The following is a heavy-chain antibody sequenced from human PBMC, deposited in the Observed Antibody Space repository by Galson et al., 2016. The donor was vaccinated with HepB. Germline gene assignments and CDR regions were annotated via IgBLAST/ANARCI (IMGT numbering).Heavy chain of an antibody. CDR1: GGSIISGGYY. V-gene: IGHV4-31*03. CDR3: ASESGSSGYYWGTLDP. J-gene: IGHJ5*02. CDR2: IYYSGST. Sequence: TLSLTCTVSGGSIISGGYYWSWIRQHPGKGLEWIGYIYYSGSTYYNPSLESRVTISVDTSKNQFSLKLSSVTAADTAVYYCASESGSSGYYWGTLDPWGQGTLVTVSS. D-gene: IGHD3-22*01.